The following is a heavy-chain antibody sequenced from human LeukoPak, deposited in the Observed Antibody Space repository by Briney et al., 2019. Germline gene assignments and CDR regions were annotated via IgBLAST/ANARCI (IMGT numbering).Heavy chain of an antibody. Sequence: GGSLRLSCAASGFTFSFYGMHWVRQATGKGLEWVSAIGTTGDTHYAGSVKGRFTISRENAKNSFYLQMNTLSVGDTAVYYCVRDLGRGFYGMDVWGQGTTVTVSS. J-gene: IGHJ6*02. CDR1: GFTFSFYG. CDR2: IGTTGDT. V-gene: IGHV3-13*01. CDR3: VRDLGRGFYGMDV. D-gene: IGHD2-15*01.